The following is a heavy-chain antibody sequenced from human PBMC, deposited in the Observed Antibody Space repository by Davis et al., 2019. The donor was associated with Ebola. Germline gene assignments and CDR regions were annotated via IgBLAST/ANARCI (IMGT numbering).Heavy chain of an antibody. CDR2: ISSSSSYT. J-gene: IGHJ6*02. V-gene: IGHV3-11*06. D-gene: IGHD5-18*01. CDR3: ARDVEDTAMVLYAMDV. Sequence: GGSLRPSCAASGFTFSDYYMSWIRQAPGKGLEWVSYISSSSSYTNYADSVKGRFTISRDNAKNSLYLQMNSLRAEDTAVYYCARDVEDTAMVLYAMDVWGQGTTVTVSS. CDR1: GFTFSDYY.